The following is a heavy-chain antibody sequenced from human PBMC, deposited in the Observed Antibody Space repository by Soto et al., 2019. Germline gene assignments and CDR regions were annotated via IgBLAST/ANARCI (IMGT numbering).Heavy chain of an antibody. CDR3: ARGPKKYYYDSSGYYSSDFYYYYYGMDV. CDR2: IYHSGST. J-gene: IGHJ6*02. Sequence: SETLSLTCAVSGYSISSGYYWGWIRQPPGKGLEWIGSIYHSGSTYYNPSLKSRVTISVDTSKNQFSLKLSSVTAADTAVYYCARGPKKYYYDSSGYYSSDFYYYYYGMDVWGQGTKVTVSS. V-gene: IGHV4-38-2*01. D-gene: IGHD3-22*01. CDR1: GYSISSGYY.